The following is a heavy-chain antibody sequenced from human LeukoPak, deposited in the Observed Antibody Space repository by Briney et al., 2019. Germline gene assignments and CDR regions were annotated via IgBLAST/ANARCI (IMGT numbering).Heavy chain of an antibody. D-gene: IGHD6-6*01. CDR3: ARHTPAGYSNSYTDY. CDR2: IYPGDSDT. J-gene: IGHJ4*02. CDR1: GYSFTSYW. Sequence: GESLQISCKGTGYSFTSYWISWVRQMPGEGLEWMGIIYPGDSDTSYSPSFQGQVTISVDKSISTAYLQWSSLKASDTAMYYCARHTPAGYSNSYTDYWGQGTLVTVSS. V-gene: IGHV5-51*01.